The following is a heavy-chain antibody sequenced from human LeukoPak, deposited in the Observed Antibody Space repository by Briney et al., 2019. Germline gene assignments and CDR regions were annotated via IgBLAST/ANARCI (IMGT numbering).Heavy chain of an antibody. CDR1: GGSFSGYY. J-gene: IGHJ3*02. Sequence: PSETLSLTCAVYGGSFSGYYWSWNRQPPGKGLEWIGEINHSGSTNYNPSLKSRVTISVDTSKNQFSLKLSSVTAADTAVYYCARGLQWLVPRGDAFDIWGQGTMVIVSS. D-gene: IGHD6-19*01. CDR3: ARGLQWLVPRGDAFDI. V-gene: IGHV4-34*01. CDR2: INHSGST.